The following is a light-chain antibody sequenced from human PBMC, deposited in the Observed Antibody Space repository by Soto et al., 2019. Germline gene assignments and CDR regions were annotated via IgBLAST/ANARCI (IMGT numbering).Light chain of an antibody. Sequence: IQMPQSPSSLSASVGARVTITCRASQGISNYLAWYQQKPGKVPKLLIFAASNLQSGVPSRFSGSGSGTDFTLTISRLQPEDFATYYCLQLYNFSWTFGQGTKVDI. CDR2: AAS. CDR3: LQLYNFSWT. J-gene: IGKJ1*01. V-gene: IGKV1-6*01. CDR1: QGISNY.